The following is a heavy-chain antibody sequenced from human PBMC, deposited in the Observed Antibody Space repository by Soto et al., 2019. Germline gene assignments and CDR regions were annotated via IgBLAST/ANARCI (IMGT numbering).Heavy chain of an antibody. CDR3: AISYCTNGVCYPRFDP. CDR1: GFTFSSYA. CDR2: ISGSGDST. D-gene: IGHD2-8*01. J-gene: IGHJ5*02. V-gene: IGHV3-23*01. Sequence: GGYLRLSCAATGFTFSSYALSWVRQSPGQGLEWVSAISGSGDSTYYADSVTGRFTISRDNSKNPLYLQMNSLRAEDTAVYYCAISYCTNGVCYPRFDPWGQGSLVTVSS.